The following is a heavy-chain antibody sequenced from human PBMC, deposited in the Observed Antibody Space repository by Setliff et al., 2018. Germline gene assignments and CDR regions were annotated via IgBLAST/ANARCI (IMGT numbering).Heavy chain of an antibody. J-gene: IGHJ5*02. CDR2: INAANENT. CDR1: GYTFSSYS. CDR3: ARYNWNTNWFDP. Sequence: WASVKVSCKASGYTFSSYSMHWVRQAPGQRLEWMGWINAANENTQYSKKFQGRLTITRDTSANTAYMELSSLRSEDTALYYCARYNWNTNWFDPWGQGTLVTVSS. V-gene: IGHV1-3*01. D-gene: IGHD1-20*01.